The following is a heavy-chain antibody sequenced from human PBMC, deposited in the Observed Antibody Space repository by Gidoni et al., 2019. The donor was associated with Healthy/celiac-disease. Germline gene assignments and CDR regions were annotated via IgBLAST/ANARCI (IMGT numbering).Heavy chain of an antibody. CDR3: ATQQLVRNSYYYYGMDV. J-gene: IGHJ6*02. CDR1: GYPFHSYT. V-gene: IGHV1-46*02. D-gene: IGHD6-13*01. CDR2: INPSGGST. Sequence: QVQLVQSGSEVKKPGASVKVSCTASGYPFHSYTMHWVRQAPGQGLEWMGIINPSGGSTSYAQKFQGRVTMTRDTSTSTVYMELSSLRSEDTAVYYCATQQLVRNSYYYYGMDVWGQGTTVTVSS.